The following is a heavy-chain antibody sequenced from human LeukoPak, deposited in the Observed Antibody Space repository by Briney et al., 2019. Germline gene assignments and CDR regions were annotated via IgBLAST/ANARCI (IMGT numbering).Heavy chain of an antibody. V-gene: IGHV3-48*03. CDR1: GFTFSSYE. J-gene: IGHJ6*03. Sequence: GGSLRLSCAASGFTFSSYEMNWVRQAPGKGLEWVSYISSSGSTIYYADSVEGRFTISRDNAKNSLYLQMNSLRAEDTAVYYCARGAYYMDVWGKGTTVTVSS. CDR2: ISSSGSTI. CDR3: ARGAYYMDV.